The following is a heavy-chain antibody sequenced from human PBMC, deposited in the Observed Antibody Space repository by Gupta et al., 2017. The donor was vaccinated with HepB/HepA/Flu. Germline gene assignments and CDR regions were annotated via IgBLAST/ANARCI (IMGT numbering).Heavy chain of an antibody. J-gene: IGHJ6*02. CDR2: IAISGDMT. CDR1: GFTFSNYA. CDR3: AKGFTRNSYGMDV. Sequence: EVQVLESGGGLVQPGGSLRLSCVASGFTFSNYAMSWVRQAPGKGLEWVSSIAISGDMTYYADSVKGRFTISRDNSKNTLYLQMNSLRVEHTGVYHCAKGFTRNSYGMDVWGQGTTVTVSS. V-gene: IGHV3-23*01.